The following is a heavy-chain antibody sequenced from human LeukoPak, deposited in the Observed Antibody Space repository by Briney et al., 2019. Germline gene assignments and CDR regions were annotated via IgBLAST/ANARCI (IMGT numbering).Heavy chain of an antibody. D-gene: IGHD1-26*01. J-gene: IGHJ4*02. CDR2: ISTDARTI. CDR1: GFTFSSNW. Sequence: PGGSLRLSCAASGFTFSSNWMHWVRQAPGKGLVWVSHISTDARTITYADFVKGRFTISRDNAKNTVYLQMNSLRAEDTALYYCVRGQARAWVLDYWGQGTLVTVSS. V-gene: IGHV3-74*01. CDR3: VRGQARAWVLDY.